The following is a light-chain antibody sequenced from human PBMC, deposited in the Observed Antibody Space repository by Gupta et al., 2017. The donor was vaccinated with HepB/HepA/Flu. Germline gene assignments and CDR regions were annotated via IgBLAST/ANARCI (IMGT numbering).Light chain of an antibody. CDR2: DDS. V-gene: IGLV3-21*01. CDR3: YLWDSVRHDIYVI. Sequence: SYTLTQPPAVSVAPGKTATITCGGTDIGLKSVHWYQQAPGHAPRLVIYDDSDRPSGIPERFAGSNSGNTATMTISRVEAGDEADDYCYLWDSVRHDIYVIFGGGTKLTVL. CDR1: DIGLKS. J-gene: IGLJ2*01.